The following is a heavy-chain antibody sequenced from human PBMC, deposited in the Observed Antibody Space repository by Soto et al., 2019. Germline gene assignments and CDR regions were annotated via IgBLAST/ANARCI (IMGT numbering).Heavy chain of an antibody. Sequence: QDQLVQSGAELRKPGASVRVSCRASGLRFSDYGFNWLRQAPGQGLEWMGWISAFNGNTETAQGLHDRVTMTTDSATTTAHMELTNLTTDDTAIYYCARSYYLADAFDVWGQGTMVTVSS. D-gene: IGHD3-16*01. J-gene: IGHJ3*01. CDR2: ISAFNGNT. V-gene: IGHV1-18*01. CDR3: ARSYYLADAFDV. CDR1: GLRFSDYG.